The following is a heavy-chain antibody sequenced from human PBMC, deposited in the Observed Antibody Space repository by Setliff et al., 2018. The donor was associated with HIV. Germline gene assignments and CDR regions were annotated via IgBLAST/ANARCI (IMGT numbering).Heavy chain of an antibody. Sequence: SETLSLTCAVSGYSISSGYYWGWIRQPPGKGLEWIGSIYHSGSTYYNPSLKSRVAISVDTSKNQFSLKLSSVTAADTAVYYCADSSSWYGWFDPWGQGTLVTVSS. J-gene: IGHJ5*02. CDR2: IYHSGST. CDR3: ADSSSWYGWFDP. CDR1: GYSISSGYY. V-gene: IGHV4-38-2*01. D-gene: IGHD6-13*01.